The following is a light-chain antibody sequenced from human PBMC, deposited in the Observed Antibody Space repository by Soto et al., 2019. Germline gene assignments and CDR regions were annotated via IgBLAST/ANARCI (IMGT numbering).Light chain of an antibody. CDR3: QSYDSSLSVV. Sequence: QSVLTQPPSVSGAPGQRVTISCTGSSSNIGAGYDVHWYQQLPGTAPKLLIYGNSNRPSGVPDRFSGSKSCTSASLAITGLQAEVEADYYCQSYDSSLSVVFGGGTKLTVL. CDR2: GNS. CDR1: SSNIGAGYD. J-gene: IGLJ2*01. V-gene: IGLV1-40*01.